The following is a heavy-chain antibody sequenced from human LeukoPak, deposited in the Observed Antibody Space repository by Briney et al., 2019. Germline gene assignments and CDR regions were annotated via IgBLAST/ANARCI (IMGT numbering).Heavy chain of an antibody. Sequence: KPSETLSLTCTVSGGSISSSSYYWGWIRQPPGKGLEWIGSIYYSGSTYYNPSLKSRVTISVDTSKNQFSLKLSSVTDADTAVYYCARSPVAYFDYWGQGTLVTVSS. CDR1: GGSISSSSYY. J-gene: IGHJ4*02. CDR3: ARSPVAYFDY. V-gene: IGHV4-39*01. CDR2: IYYSGST.